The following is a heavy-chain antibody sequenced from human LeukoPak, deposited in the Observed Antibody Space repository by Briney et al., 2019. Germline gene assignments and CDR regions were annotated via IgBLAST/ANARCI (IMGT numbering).Heavy chain of an antibody. J-gene: IGHJ3*02. CDR2: INWNGGST. CDR1: GFTFDDYG. D-gene: IGHD2-15*01. V-gene: IGHV3-20*01. CDR3: ARSKSWYSTDALDI. Sequence: PGGSLRLSCAASGFTFDDYGMSWVRQAPGKGLEWVSGINWNGGSTGYADSVKGRFTISRDNAKNTLYLQMNSLRAEDTAVYHCARSKSWYSTDALDIWSQGTMVTVSS.